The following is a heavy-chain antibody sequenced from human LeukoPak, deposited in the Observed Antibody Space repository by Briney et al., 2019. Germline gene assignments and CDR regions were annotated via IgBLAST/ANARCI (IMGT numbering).Heavy chain of an antibody. V-gene: IGHV4-4*02. J-gene: IGHJ5*02. CDR2: IYHSGST. D-gene: IGHD4-17*01. CDR3: ARGGVTWRTTVTIGWFDP. Sequence: PSGTLSLTCAVSGDSISSSNWWSWVRQPPGKGLEWIAEIYHSGSTNYNPSLKSRVTISVDKSENQFSLKLSSVTAADTAVYYCARGGVTWRTTVTIGWFDPWGQGTLVTVSS. CDR1: GDSISSSNW.